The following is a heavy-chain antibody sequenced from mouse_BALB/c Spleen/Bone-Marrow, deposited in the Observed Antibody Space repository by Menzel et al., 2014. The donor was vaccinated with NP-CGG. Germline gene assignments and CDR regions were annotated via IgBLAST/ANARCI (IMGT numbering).Heavy chain of an antibody. CDR1: GFNIKDTY. V-gene: IGHV14-3*02. Sequence: EVQLQQSGAELVKPGASVKLSCTASGFNIKDTYMHWVKQRPEQGLEWIGRIDPANGNTKYDPKFQGKATITADTSSNTAYLQLSSLTSEDTAVCYCAPYYYGSSSFAYWGQGTLVTVSA. J-gene: IGHJ3*01. CDR3: APYYYGSSSFAY. D-gene: IGHD1-1*01. CDR2: IDPANGNT.